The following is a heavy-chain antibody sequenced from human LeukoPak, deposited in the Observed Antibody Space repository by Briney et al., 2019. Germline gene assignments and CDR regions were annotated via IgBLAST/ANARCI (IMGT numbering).Heavy chain of an antibody. CDR2: IYYSGST. CDR1: GGSFSGYY. J-gene: IGHJ6*02. Sequence: PSETLSLTCAVYGGSFSGYYWSWIRQPPGKGLEWIGYIYYSGSTYYNPSLKSRVTISVDTSKNQFSLKLSSVTAADTAVYYCAREGSGTVGYYYYGMDVWGQGTTVTVSS. D-gene: IGHD1-1*01. CDR3: AREGSGTVGYYYYGMDV. V-gene: IGHV4-30-4*08.